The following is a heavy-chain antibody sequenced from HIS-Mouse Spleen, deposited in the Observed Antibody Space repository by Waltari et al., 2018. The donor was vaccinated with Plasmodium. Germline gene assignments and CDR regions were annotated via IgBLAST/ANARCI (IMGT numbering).Heavy chain of an antibody. D-gene: IGHD6-13*01. Sequence: EVQLVESGGGLVQPGGSLRLSCAASGFTFSSYWMHWVRQAPGKGLVGVSRINSDGSSTRYADSVKGRFTISRDNAKNTLYLQMNSLRAEDTAVYYCARTIAVVGTGDALDIWGQGTMVTVSS. CDR3: ARTIAVVGTGDALDI. CDR1: GFTFSSYW. V-gene: IGHV3-74*01. CDR2: INSDGSST. J-gene: IGHJ3*02.